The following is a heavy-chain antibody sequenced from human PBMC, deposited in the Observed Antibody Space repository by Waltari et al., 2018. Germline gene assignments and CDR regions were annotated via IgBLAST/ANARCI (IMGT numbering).Heavy chain of an antibody. CDR3: ARGVASQWLVGMDAFDI. CDR2: IGSAGDT. CDR1: GFTFSSYD. Sequence: EVQLVESGGGLVRPGGSLRLSCVASGFTFSSYDMNWVRQATGKGLEWVSGIGSAGDTDYPGSVKGRFTISGENAKNSLYLQMNSLRAGDTAVYYCARGVASQWLVGMDAFDIWGQGTMVTVSS. D-gene: IGHD6-19*01. V-gene: IGHV3-13*01. J-gene: IGHJ3*02.